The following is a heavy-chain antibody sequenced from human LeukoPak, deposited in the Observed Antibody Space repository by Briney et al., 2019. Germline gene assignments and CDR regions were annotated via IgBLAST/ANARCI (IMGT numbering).Heavy chain of an antibody. D-gene: IGHD2-2*01. V-gene: IGHV3-23*01. Sequence: QSGGSLRLSCAASGFTFSNYAMSWVRQAPGKGLEWVSSLSGSGGSTYYADSVKGQFTISRDNSKNTVYLQMNSLRAEDTAVYYCAKGNTVIPAAGHWFDPWGQGTLVTVSS. CDR2: LSGSGGST. CDR3: AKGNTVIPAAGHWFDP. CDR1: GFTFSNYA. J-gene: IGHJ5*02.